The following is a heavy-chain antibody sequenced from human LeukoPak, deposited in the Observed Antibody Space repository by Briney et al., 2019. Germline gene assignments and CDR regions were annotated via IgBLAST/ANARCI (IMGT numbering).Heavy chain of an antibody. J-gene: IGHJ4*02. D-gene: IGHD3-22*01. Sequence: SETLSLTCTVSGGSISGYYWSWIRQPPGKGLEWIGYIYYSGSTNYNPSLKSRLTISVDTSKNQFSLRLSSVIAADTAVYYCARYYDSTGSFDYWGQGTLVTVSS. CDR3: ARYYDSTGSFDY. CDR1: GGSISGYY. V-gene: IGHV4-59*01. CDR2: IYYSGST.